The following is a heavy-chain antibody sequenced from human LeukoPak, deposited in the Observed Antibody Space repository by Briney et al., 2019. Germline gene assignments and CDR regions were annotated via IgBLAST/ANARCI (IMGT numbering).Heavy chain of an antibody. CDR3: AKDRRYCSSTSCYRSAFDI. Sequence: GGSLRLSCAASGFTFSSYGMHWVRQAPGKGLEWVAFIRYGGSNKYYADSVKGRFTISRDNSKNTLYLQMNSLRAEDTAVYYCAKDRRYCSSTSCYRSAFDIWGQGTMVTVSS. V-gene: IGHV3-30*02. CDR2: IRYGGSNK. D-gene: IGHD2-2*01. CDR1: GFTFSSYG. J-gene: IGHJ3*02.